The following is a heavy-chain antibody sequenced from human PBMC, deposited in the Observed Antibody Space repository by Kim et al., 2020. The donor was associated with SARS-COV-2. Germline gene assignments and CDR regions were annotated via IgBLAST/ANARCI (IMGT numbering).Heavy chain of an antibody. V-gene: IGHV1-18*01. CDR1: GYTFTTYG. Sequence: ASVKVSCKASGYTFTTYGITWVRQAPGQGLEWMGWISTYNGNTKYVQKFQGRVTMTTDTSTSTAYMELRSLRPDDTALYYCARTGADGSYYFDYWGQGTL. D-gene: IGHD7-27*01. J-gene: IGHJ4*02. CDR3: ARTGADGSYYFDY. CDR2: ISTYNGNT.